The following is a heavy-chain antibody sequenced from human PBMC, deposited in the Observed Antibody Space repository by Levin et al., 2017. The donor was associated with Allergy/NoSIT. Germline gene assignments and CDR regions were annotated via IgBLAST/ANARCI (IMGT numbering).Heavy chain of an antibody. D-gene: IGHD5-12*01. V-gene: IGHV1-46*01. Sequence: GSVKVSCKASGYTFTSYYMHWVRQAPGQGLEWMGIINPSGGSTSYAQKFQGRVTMTRDTSTSIVYMELSSLRSEDTAVYYCARDLDIVATISGPYYYYGMDVWGQGTTVTVSS. CDR1: GYTFTSYY. J-gene: IGHJ6*02. CDR3: ARDLDIVATISGPYYYYGMDV. CDR2: INPSGGST.